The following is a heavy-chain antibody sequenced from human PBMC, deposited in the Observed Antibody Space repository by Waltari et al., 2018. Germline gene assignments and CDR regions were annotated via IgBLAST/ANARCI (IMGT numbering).Heavy chain of an antibody. CDR2: IYPAGST. V-gene: IGHV3-66*02. CDR3: SRARDDDTAMVFFDH. J-gene: IGHJ4*02. D-gene: IGHD5-18*01. Sequence: DVQLVESGGGLVHPGGSLRLSCAASGFTVSTTHMSWVQQAPGKGMEWVSSIYPAGSTYNADSVVGRFTISRDVSQNTLHLQMNNLRPEDTAVYYCSRARDDDTAMVFFDHWGQGTLVSVSS. CDR1: GFTVSTTH.